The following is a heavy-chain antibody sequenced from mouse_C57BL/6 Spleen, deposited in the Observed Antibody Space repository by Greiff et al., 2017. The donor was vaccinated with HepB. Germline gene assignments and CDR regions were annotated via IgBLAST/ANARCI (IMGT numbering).Heavy chain of an antibody. CDR2: IYPGSGNT. Sequence: QVQLQQSGAELVRPGASVKLSCKASGYTFTDYYINWVKQRPGQGLEWIARIYPGSGNTYYNEKFKGKATLTAEKSSSTAYMQLSSLTSEDSAVYFCARGVDGYYYDYWGQGTTLTVSS. CDR1: GYTFTDYY. D-gene: IGHD2-3*01. J-gene: IGHJ2*01. CDR3: ARGVDGYYYDY. V-gene: IGHV1-76*01.